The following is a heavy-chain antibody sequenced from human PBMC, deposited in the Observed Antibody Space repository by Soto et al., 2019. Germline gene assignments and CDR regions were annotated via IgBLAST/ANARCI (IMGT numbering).Heavy chain of an antibody. D-gene: IGHD6-6*01. J-gene: IGHJ4*02. CDR3: ARLIAARGFSDY. Sequence: SETLSLTCAVYGGSFSGYYWSWIRQPPGKGLEWIGEINHSGSTNYNPSLKSRVTISVDTSKNQFSLKLSSVTAADTAVYYCARLIAARGFSDYWGQGTLVTVSS. V-gene: IGHV4-34*01. CDR2: INHSGST. CDR1: GGSFSGYY.